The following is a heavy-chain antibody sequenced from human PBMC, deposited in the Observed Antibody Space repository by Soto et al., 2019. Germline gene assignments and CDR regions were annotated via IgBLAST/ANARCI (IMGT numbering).Heavy chain of an antibody. CDR2: IWYDGSNK. D-gene: IGHD3-22*01. V-gene: IGHV3-33*01. Sequence: PGGSLGLSWAASGLTSSSYGMHWVRQVPGKGLEGVAVIWYDGSNKYYADSGKGRFSISRDNSKNTLYLQMNSLKAEDTAVYYCARDVIDNSGYYDFGYWGHATLVTVSS. J-gene: IGHJ4*01. CDR3: ARDVIDNSGYYDFGY. CDR1: GLTSSSYG.